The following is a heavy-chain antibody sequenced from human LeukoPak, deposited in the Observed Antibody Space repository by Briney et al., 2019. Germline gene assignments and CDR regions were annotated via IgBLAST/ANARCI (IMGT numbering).Heavy chain of an antibody. CDR3: ATHYGSGSYDY. D-gene: IGHD3-10*01. CDR1: GYTFTSYG. V-gene: IGHV1-18*01. J-gene: IGHJ4*02. Sequence: ASVKVSCKASGYTFTSYGISWVRQAPGQGLEWMGWISAYNGNTNYAQKFQGRVTMTEDTSTDTAYMELSSLRSEDTAVYYCATHYGSGSYDYWGQGTLVTVSS. CDR2: ISAYNGNT.